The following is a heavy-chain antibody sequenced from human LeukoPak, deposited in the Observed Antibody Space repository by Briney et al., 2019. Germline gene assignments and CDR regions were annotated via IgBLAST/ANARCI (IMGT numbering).Heavy chain of an antibody. J-gene: IGHJ4*02. D-gene: IGHD5-12*01. CDR2: ISSSSSYI. Sequence: GGSLRLSCAASGFTFSSYGMNWVRQAPGKGLEWVSFISSSSSYIYYADSVKGRFTISRDNAKNSLYLQMNSLRAEDTAVYYCARATRGGYDGYFDYWGQGTLVTVSS. V-gene: IGHV3-21*01. CDR3: ARATRGGYDGYFDY. CDR1: GFTFSSYG.